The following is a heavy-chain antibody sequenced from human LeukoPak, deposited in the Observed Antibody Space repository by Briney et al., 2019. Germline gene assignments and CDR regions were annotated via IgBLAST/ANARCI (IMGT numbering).Heavy chain of an antibody. CDR1: GGSISSGSYY. CDR2: IYTSGST. J-gene: IGHJ5*02. D-gene: IGHD3-10*01. CDR3: ARRPSGFDP. V-gene: IGHV4-61*02. Sequence: SETLSLTCTVSGGSISSGSYYWSWIRQPAGKGLEWIGRIYTSGSTNYNPSLKSRVTISVDTSKNQFSLKVSSVTAADTAVYYCARRPSGFDPWGQGTLVTVSS.